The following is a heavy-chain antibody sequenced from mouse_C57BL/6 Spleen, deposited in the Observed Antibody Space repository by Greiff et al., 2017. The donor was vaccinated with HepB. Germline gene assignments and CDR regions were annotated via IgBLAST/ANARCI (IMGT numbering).Heavy chain of an antibody. J-gene: IGHJ4*01. V-gene: IGHV1-63*01. CDR2: IYPGGGYT. Sequence: QVQLQQSGAELVRPGTSVKMSCKASGYTFTNYWIGWAKQRPGHGLEWIGDIYPGGGYTNYNEKFKGKATLTADKSSSTAYMQFSSLTSEDSAIYYCARSPFGAQGAMDYWGQGTSVTVSS. CDR1: GYTFTNYW. CDR3: ARSPFGAQGAMDY.